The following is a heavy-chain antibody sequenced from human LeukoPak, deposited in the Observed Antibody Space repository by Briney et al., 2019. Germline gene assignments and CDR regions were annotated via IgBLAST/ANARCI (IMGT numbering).Heavy chain of an antibody. Sequence: GGSLRLSCAASGFTFSRYAMSWVRQAPGKGLEWVSAISGSGGSTYYADSVKGRFTISRDSSKNTLYLQMNSLRAEDTAVYYCAKEAYYYGSGSYGTFDYWGQGTLVTVSS. CDR1: GFTFSRYA. CDR3: AKEAYYYGSGSYGTFDY. CDR2: ISGSGGST. J-gene: IGHJ4*02. V-gene: IGHV3-23*01. D-gene: IGHD3-10*01.